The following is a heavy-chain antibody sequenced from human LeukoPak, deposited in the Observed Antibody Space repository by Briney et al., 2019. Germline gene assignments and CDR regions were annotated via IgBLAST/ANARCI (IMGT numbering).Heavy chain of an antibody. Sequence: PGRSLRLSCEASGFTFSSCGMDWVRQAPGKGLEWVAVIWYDGSNEYYADSVKGRFTISRDNSKNTLYLQMNSLRAEDTAVYYCARDVGIRLWFRDYYGLDVWGQGTTVTVSS. D-gene: IGHD5-18*01. CDR2: IWYDGSNE. CDR1: GFTFSSCG. J-gene: IGHJ6*02. V-gene: IGHV3-33*01. CDR3: ARDVGIRLWFRDYYGLDV.